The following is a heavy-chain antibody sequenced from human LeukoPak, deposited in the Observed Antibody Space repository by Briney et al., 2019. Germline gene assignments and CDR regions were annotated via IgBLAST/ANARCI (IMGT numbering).Heavy chain of an antibody. CDR2: TYYSGST. Sequence: SETLSLTCTVSGGSISSYYWSWIRQPPGKGLEWIGYTYYSGSTNYNPSLKSRVTISVDTSKNQLSLKLSSVTAADTAVYYCARANTDYYDSSGYDFDYWGQGTLVTVSS. CDR3: ARANTDYYDSSGYDFDY. CDR1: GGSISSYY. J-gene: IGHJ4*02. V-gene: IGHV4-59*01. D-gene: IGHD3-22*01.